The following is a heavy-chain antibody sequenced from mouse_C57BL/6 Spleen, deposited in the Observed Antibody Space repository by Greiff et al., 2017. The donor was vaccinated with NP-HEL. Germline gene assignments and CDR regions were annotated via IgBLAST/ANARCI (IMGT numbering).Heavy chain of an antibody. D-gene: IGHD2-3*01. Sequence: EVKLVESEGGLVQPGSSMKLSCTASGFTFSDYYMAWVRQVPEKGLEWVANINYDGSSTYYLDSLKSRFIISRDNAKNILYLQMSSLKSEDTATYYCARDRGYYSYWYFDVWGTGTTVTVSS. CDR2: INYDGSST. V-gene: IGHV5-16*01. J-gene: IGHJ1*03. CDR3: ARDRGYYSYWYFDV. CDR1: GFTFSDYY.